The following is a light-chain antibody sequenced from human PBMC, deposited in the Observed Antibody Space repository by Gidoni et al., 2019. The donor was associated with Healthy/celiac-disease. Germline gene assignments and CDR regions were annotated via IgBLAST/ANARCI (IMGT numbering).Light chain of an antibody. Sequence: EIVFQQSPGTLSVSPGERATLTCRSSQSVSSSYLAWYQQQPGQAPRLLIYGASSRATCIPARFSSSGAGTDFTLTISRLVPEDFAVYYCQQYGSSPKRTFGGGTKVEIK. CDR2: GAS. V-gene: IGKV3-20*01. J-gene: IGKJ4*01. CDR3: QQYGSSPKRT. CDR1: QSVSSSY.